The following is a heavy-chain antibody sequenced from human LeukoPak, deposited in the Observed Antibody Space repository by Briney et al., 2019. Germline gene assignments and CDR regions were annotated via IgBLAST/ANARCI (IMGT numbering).Heavy chain of an antibody. V-gene: IGHV3-48*03. CDR1: GFTFSSYE. J-gene: IGHJ4*02. D-gene: IGHD3-10*01. CDR3: ARGGVWSPNDY. Sequence: QSGGSLRLSCAASGFTFSSYEMNWVRQAPGKGLEWVSYISSSGSTIYYADSVKGRFTISRDNAKNSLYLQMNSLRAEDTAVYYCARGGVWSPNDYWGQGTLVTVSS. CDR2: ISSSGSTI.